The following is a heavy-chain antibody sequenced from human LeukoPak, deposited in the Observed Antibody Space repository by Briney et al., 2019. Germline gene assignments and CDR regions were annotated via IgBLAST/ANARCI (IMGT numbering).Heavy chain of an antibody. J-gene: IGHJ4*01. V-gene: IGHV4-59*01. Sequence: SETLSLTCTVSGGSISSYYWSWIRQPPGKGLEWIGYIYYSENTNYNPSLKSRVTISVDTSKSQFSLKLFSVTAADTAVYYCARSHKAMAGEGLFDYWGRGTLVTVSS. CDR2: IYYSENT. CDR1: GGSISSYY. D-gene: IGHD5-18*01. CDR3: ARSHKAMAGEGLFDY.